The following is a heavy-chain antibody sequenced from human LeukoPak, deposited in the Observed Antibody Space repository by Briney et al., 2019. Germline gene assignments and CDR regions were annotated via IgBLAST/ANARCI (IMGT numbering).Heavy chain of an antibody. CDR1: GFTFSSYG. D-gene: IGHD1-14*01. Sequence: PGGSLRLSCAASGFTFSSYGMHWVRQAPGKGLEWVAFIRYDGSNKYYADSVKGRFTISRDNSKNTLYLQMNSLRAEDTAVYYCARQAGDRANWFDPWGQGTLVTVSS. V-gene: IGHV3-30*02. CDR2: IRYDGSNK. J-gene: IGHJ5*02. CDR3: ARQAGDRANWFDP.